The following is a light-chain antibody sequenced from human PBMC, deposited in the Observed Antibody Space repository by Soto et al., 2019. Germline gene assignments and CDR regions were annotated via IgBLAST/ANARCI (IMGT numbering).Light chain of an antibody. CDR3: GTWDSSLSGVV. CDR1: SSNIGNNY. V-gene: IGLV1-51*01. J-gene: IGLJ2*01. CDR2: DNN. Sequence: SVLTQRPSVSAAPGQKVTISCSGSSSNIGNNYVSWYQQLPGTAPKLLIYDNNKRPSGIPDRFSGSKSGTSATLGITGLQTGDEADYYCGTWDSSLSGVVFGGGTK.